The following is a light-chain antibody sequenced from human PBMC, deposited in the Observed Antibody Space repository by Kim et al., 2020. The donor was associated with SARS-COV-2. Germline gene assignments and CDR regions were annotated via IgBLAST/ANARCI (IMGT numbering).Light chain of an antibody. V-gene: IGLV2-14*03. Sequence: QYALTQPASVSGSPGQSITISCTGTSSDVGGYNYVSWYQQHPGKAPNLMIYDVSNRPSGVSNRFSGSKSGNTASLTISGLQAEDEADYYCSSYTSSSLYVFGTGTKVTVL. CDR2: DVS. CDR3: SSYTSSSLYV. CDR1: SSDVGGYNY. J-gene: IGLJ1*01.